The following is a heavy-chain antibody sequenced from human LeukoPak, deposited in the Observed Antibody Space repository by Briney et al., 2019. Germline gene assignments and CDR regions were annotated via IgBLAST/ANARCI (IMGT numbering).Heavy chain of an antibody. D-gene: IGHD1-1*01. Sequence: GASVKVSCKASGYTFTSYDINWVRQATGQGLEWMGWMNPNGGNTGYAQKFQGRVTMTRNTSINTAYMELSSLRSEDTAVYYCAREGGGGTTGTMTYDIWGQGTMVTVSS. J-gene: IGHJ3*02. CDR2: MNPNGGNT. V-gene: IGHV1-8*01. CDR3: AREGGGGTTGTMTYDI. CDR1: GYTFTSYD.